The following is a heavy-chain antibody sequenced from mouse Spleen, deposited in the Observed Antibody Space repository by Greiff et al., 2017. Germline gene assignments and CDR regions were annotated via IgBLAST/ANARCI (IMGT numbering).Heavy chain of an antibody. CDR1: GYAFSSSW. CDR2: IYPGDGDT. V-gene: IGHV1-82*01. Sequence: QVQLKQSGPELVKPGASVKISCKASGYAFSSSWMNWVKQRPGKGLEWIGRIYPGDGDTNYNGKFKGKATLTADKSSSTAYMQLSSLTSEDSAVYFCARMVRRAGNAMDYWGQGTSVTVSS. D-gene: IGHD2-14*01. J-gene: IGHJ4*01. CDR3: ARMVRRAGNAMDY.